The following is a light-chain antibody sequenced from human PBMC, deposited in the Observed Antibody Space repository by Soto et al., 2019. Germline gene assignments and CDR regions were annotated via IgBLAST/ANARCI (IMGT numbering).Light chain of an antibody. Sequence: QSALTQPPSVSGSPGQSVTISCTGTSSDVGSYNRVSWYQQPPGTAPKLMIYEVRNRPSGVPDRFSGSKSGNTASLTISGIQAVDEADYYCSAYNSSSTVVFGGGTKLTVL. CDR2: EVR. CDR1: SSDVGSYNR. V-gene: IGLV2-18*02. CDR3: SAYNSSSTVV. J-gene: IGLJ2*01.